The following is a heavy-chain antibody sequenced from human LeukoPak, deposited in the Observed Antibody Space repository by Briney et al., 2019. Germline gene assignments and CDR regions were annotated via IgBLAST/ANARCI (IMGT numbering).Heavy chain of an antibody. Sequence: PGGSLRLSCAASGFTFSSYWMHWVGQAPGKGLVWVSRINNDESHTTYADSVKGRFTISRDNAKNTLYLQMNSLRVEDTAVYYCARDQSSSWYVAWFDPWGQGTLVTVSS. CDR3: ARDQSSSWYVAWFDP. CDR1: GFTFSSYW. J-gene: IGHJ5*02. V-gene: IGHV3-74*01. D-gene: IGHD6-13*01. CDR2: INNDESHT.